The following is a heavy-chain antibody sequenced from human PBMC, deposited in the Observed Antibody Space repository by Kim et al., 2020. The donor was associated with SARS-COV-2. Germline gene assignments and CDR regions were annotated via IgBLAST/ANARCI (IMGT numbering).Heavy chain of an antibody. CDR1: AFTFSNYG. J-gene: IGHJ5*01. CDR2: ISFDGNYQ. V-gene: IGHV3-30*18. CDR3: SNSHDS. Sequence: GGSLRLSCAASAFTFSNYGMHWVRQAPGKGLEWVASISFDGNYQHYAYSVKGRFPISSDNSTNTLHLRLHSLRAEDPAVYHSSNSHDS.